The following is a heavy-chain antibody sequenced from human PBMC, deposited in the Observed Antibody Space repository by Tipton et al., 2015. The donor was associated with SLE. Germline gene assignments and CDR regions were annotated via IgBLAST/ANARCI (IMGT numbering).Heavy chain of an antibody. CDR1: GGSISSGSYY. D-gene: IGHD6-6*01. CDR3: ARGSIAARFDY. Sequence: LRLSCTVSGGSISSGSYYWSWIRQPAGKGLEWIGRTYTSGSTNYNPSLKSRVTISVDTSKNQFSMKLSSVTAADTAVYYCARGSIAARFDYWGQGTLVTVSS. V-gene: IGHV4-61*02. J-gene: IGHJ4*02. CDR2: TYTSGST.